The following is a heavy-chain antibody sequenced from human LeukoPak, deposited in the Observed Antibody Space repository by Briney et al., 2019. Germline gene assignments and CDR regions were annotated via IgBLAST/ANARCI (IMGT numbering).Heavy chain of an antibody. CDR3: ARHVTTGIAVASPGKYNWFDP. D-gene: IGHD6-19*01. V-gene: IGHV4-59*08. CDR2: IYYSGST. J-gene: IGHJ5*02. CDR1: GDSISSYY. Sequence: SETLSLTCTVSGDSISSYYWSWIRQPPGKGLEWIGYIYYSGSTNYNPSLKSRVTISVDTSKNQFSLKLSSVTAADTAVYYCARHVTTGIAVASPGKYNWFDPWGQGTLVTVSS.